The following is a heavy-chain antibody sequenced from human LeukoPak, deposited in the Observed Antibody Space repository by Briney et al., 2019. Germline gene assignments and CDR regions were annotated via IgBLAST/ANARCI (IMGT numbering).Heavy chain of an antibody. CDR2: ITWDGGST. CDR1: GFTFDDYT. J-gene: IGHJ4*02. Sequence: GGSLRLSCAASGFTFDDYTMHWVRQAPGKGLEWVSLITWDGGSTYYADSVKGRFTMSRDNSKNSLYLQMNSLRTEDTALYYCAKDILNGPFDYWGQGTLVTVSS. V-gene: IGHV3-43*01. D-gene: IGHD2-8*01. CDR3: AKDILNGPFDY.